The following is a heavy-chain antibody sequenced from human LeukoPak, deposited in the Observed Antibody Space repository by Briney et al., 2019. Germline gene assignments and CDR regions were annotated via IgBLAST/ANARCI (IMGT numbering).Heavy chain of an antibody. Sequence: PSETLSLTCTVSGGSISSYYWSWIRQPPGKGLEWIGYIYYSGSTNYNPSLKSRVTISVDTSKNQFSLKLSSVTAADTAVYYCARAMFGGVIPDYWGQGTLVTVSS. V-gene: IGHV4-59*01. CDR2: IYYSGST. CDR1: GGSISSYY. CDR3: ARAMFGGVIPDY. D-gene: IGHD3-16*02. J-gene: IGHJ4*02.